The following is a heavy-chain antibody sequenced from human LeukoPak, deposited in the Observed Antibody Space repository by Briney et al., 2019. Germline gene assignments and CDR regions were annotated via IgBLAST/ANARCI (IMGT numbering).Heavy chain of an antibody. CDR2: INPNSGGT. V-gene: IGHV1-2*02. CDR3: AREPWYCGGDCYSAQYFQH. CDR1: GYTFTRCY. Sequence: ASVNVSCKGAGYTFTRCYMHWVRQAPGQGREWMGWINPNSGGTNYAQKFQSRVTITRDTSISTAYMELSRLRSDDTAVYYCAREPWYCGGDCYSAQYFQHWGQGTLVTVSS. D-gene: IGHD2-21*02. J-gene: IGHJ1*01.